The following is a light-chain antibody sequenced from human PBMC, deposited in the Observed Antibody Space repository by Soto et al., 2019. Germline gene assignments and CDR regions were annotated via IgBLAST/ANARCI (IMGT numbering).Light chain of an antibody. Sequence: EIVLTQSPDTLSLSPVERATLSCRASQTVIRNLAWYQQKPGQAPSLLIYGASTRATGTPARFSGSGSGTDFTLTISRMEPEDFAVYCCQQYGSSPRTFGQGTKVDIK. J-gene: IGKJ1*01. CDR3: QQYGSSPRT. V-gene: IGKV3-20*01. CDR2: GAS. CDR1: QTVIRN.